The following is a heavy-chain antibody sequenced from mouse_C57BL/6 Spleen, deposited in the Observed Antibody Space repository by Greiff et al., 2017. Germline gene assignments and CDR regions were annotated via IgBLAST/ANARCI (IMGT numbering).Heavy chain of an antibody. J-gene: IGHJ2*01. CDR3: AREAGLRSLDY. CDR1: GYAFSSSW. D-gene: IGHD2-4*01. V-gene: IGHV1-82*01. Sequence: VQLQQSGPELVKPGASVKLSCTASGYAFSSSWMNWVKQRPGKGLEWIGRIYPGDGDTNYNGKFKGKATLTADKSSSTAYMQLSSLTSEDSAVYCGAREAGLRSLDYWGQGTTLTVSS. CDR2: IYPGDGDT.